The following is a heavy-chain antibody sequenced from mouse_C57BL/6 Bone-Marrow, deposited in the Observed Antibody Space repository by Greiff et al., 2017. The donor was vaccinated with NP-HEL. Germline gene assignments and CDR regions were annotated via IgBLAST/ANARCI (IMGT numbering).Heavy chain of an antibody. J-gene: IGHJ1*03. CDR1: GFTFSDFD. D-gene: IGHD4-1*01. CDR2: SSNKANDYTT. CDR3: ESDNWDWYFDV. Sequence: EVKVVESGGGLVQPGRSLRLSCATSGFTFSDFDMEWVRHAPGKGLEWIAASSNKANDYTTEYSVSVKGRFIVYRDTSQSILYLQMHALRAEDTAIYDCESDNWDWYFDVWGTGTTVTVSS. V-gene: IGHV7-1*01.